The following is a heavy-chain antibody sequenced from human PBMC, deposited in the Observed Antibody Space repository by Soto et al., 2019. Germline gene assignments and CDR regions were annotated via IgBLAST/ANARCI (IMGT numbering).Heavy chain of an antibody. D-gene: IGHD3-22*01. J-gene: IGHJ4*02. CDR3: ARQSYGSRGYQYAY. V-gene: IGHV4-39*01. Sequence: SETLSLTCTVSGGSISSSSYYWGWIRQPPGQGLEWLGTIYSLGNTYYNPSLKSRVTISVDKSKSQLFLKLSSVTAPDTAVYYFARQSYGSRGYQYAYWGQGTLDIGSS. CDR2: IYSLGNT. CDR1: GGSISSSSYY.